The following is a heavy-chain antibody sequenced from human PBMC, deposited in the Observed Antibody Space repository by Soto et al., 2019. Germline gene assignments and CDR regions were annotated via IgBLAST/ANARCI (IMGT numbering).Heavy chain of an antibody. CDR2: IYYSGST. CDR1: GGSISSSSYY. J-gene: IGHJ6*02. V-gene: IGHV4-39*01. D-gene: IGHD6-19*01. CDR3: ARSSGFLYYYYGMDV. Sequence: SSETLSLTCTVSGGSISSSSYYWGWIRQPPGKGLEGIGSIYYSGSTYYNPSLKSRVTISVDTSKNQFSLKLSSVTAADTAVYYCARSSGFLYYYYGMDVWGQGTTVTVSS.